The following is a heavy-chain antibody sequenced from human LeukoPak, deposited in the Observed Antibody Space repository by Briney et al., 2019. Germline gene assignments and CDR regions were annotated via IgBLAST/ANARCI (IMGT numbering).Heavy chain of an antibody. D-gene: IGHD3-22*01. J-gene: IGHJ6*02. CDR2: ITSNGGSF. CDR3: AKDLSSAITSALVLDV. CDR1: GFTFDDYA. V-gene: IGHV3-9*01. Sequence: PGWSLRLSCAASGFTFDDYAMHWVRQAPGRGLEWVSGITSNGGSFGYADSVKGRFTISRDNAKNSLYLQMNSLRDGDTALYYCAKDLSSAITSALVLDVWGQGTTVIVS.